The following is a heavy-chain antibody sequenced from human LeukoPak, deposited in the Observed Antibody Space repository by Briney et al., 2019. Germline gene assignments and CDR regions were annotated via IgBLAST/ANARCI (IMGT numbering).Heavy chain of an antibody. CDR3: ANYAMTFKAFDY. CDR1: GFTFSSYS. V-gene: IGHV3-21*04. Sequence: GGSLRLSCAASGFTFSSYSMNWVRQAPGKGLEWVSSISSSSSYIYYADSVKGRFTISRDNTKNTLYLQMNSLRAEDTGVYYCANYAMTFKAFDYWGQGTLVTVSS. CDR2: ISSSSSYI. J-gene: IGHJ4*02. D-gene: IGHD2/OR15-2a*01.